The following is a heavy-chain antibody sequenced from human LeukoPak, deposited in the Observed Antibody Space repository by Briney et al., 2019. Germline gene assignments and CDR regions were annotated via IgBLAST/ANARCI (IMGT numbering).Heavy chain of an antibody. V-gene: IGHV3-48*01. CDR3: ARDNLDFFDY. Sequence: GGSLRLSCAASGFTFGSYSMNWVRQAPGKGLEWVSYISSSSSTIYYADSVKGRFTISRDNAKNSLYLQMNSLRAEDTAVYYCARDNLDFFDYWGQGTLVTVSS. CDR1: GFTFGSYS. CDR2: ISSSSSTI. J-gene: IGHJ4*02.